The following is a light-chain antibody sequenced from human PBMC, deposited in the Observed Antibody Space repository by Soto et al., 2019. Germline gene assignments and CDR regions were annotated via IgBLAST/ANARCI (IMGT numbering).Light chain of an antibody. Sequence: GLTQSPGTLSLSPGDRASPSCGASQNLSRYFLAWYQHKPGQAPRLLISGASRRATSIPDRFSGAGSGTDFTLTISRLEPEDFALYYCQQHDILPITFGQGTRLEIK. J-gene: IGKJ5*01. CDR2: GAS. V-gene: IGKV3-20*01. CDR1: QNLSRYF. CDR3: QQHDILPIT.